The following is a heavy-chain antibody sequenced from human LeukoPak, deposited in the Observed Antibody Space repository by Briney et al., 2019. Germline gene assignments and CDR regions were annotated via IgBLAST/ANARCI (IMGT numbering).Heavy chain of an antibody. D-gene: IGHD3-9*01. Sequence: PGGSLRLSCAASGFTFSSYWMSWVRQAPGKGLEWVANIKQDGSEKYYVDPVKGRFTISRDNAKNSLYLQMNSLRAEDTAVYYCARLRADWLLYYYYYGMDVWGQGTTVTVSS. CDR2: IKQDGSEK. J-gene: IGHJ6*02. V-gene: IGHV3-7*01. CDR1: GFTFSSYW. CDR3: ARLRADWLLYYYYYGMDV.